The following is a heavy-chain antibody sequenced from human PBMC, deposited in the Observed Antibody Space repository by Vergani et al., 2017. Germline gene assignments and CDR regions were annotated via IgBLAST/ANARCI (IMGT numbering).Heavy chain of an antibody. Sequence: QVQLVQSGAEVKKPGASVKVSCKASGYTFTGYYMHWVRQAPGQGLEWMGWINPNSGGTNYAQKLQGRVTMTTDTSTSTAYMELRSLRSDDTAVYYCARDFRPGGDFWSGYWFDPWGQGTLVTVSS. CDR1: GYTFTGYY. J-gene: IGHJ5*02. V-gene: IGHV1-2*02. D-gene: IGHD3-3*01. CDR3: ARDFRPGGDFWSGYWFDP. CDR2: INPNSGGT.